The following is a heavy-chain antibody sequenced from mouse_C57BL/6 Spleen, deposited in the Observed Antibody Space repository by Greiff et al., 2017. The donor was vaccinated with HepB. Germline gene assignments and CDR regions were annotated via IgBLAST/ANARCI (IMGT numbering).Heavy chain of an antibody. Sequence: VQLQQSGAELVRPGASVKLSCTASGFNIKDYYMHWVKQRPEQGLEWIGRIDPEDGDTEYAPKFQGKATMTADTSSNTAYMQLSSLTSEDTAVYYCTTSDSSGPPYFDYWGQGTTLTVSS. V-gene: IGHV14-1*01. CDR2: IDPEDGDT. J-gene: IGHJ2*01. CDR3: TTSDSSGPPYFDY. CDR1: GFNIKDYY. D-gene: IGHD3-2*02.